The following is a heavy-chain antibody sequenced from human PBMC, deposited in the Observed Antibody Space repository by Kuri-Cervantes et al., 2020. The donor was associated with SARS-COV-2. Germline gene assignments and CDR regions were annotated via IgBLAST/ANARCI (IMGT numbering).Heavy chain of an antibody. CDR2: IFHTGSN. J-gene: IGHJ5*02. D-gene: IGHD3-10*01. CDR3: ATKLFGEHWFDP. V-gene: IGHV4-61*01. Sequence: ESLKISCTVSGASMSDPMSHYYWNWIRLTPGKGLEWIGYIFHTGSNSQNPSLKSRVTISLDTSKNQFSLNLNSVTPADTAVYYCATKLFGEHWFDPWGQGILVTVSS. CDR1: GASMSDPMSHYY.